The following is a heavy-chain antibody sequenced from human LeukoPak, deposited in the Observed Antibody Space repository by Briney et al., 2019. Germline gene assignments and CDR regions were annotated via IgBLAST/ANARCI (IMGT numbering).Heavy chain of an antibody. CDR1: GLHHRDYW. D-gene: IGHD4-11*01. J-gene: IGHJ5*02. CDR3: VRDPSNSGNRFDL. Sequence: SGGSLRLSCAASGLHHRDYWMHWVRPAPGQGLAWVSRLGTDGTYTHYADSVKGRFTISRDNAKNTLYPQMDSLRAEDTAFYYCVRDPSNSGNRFDLWGQGTLVTVSS. V-gene: IGHV3-74*01. CDR2: LGTDGTYT.